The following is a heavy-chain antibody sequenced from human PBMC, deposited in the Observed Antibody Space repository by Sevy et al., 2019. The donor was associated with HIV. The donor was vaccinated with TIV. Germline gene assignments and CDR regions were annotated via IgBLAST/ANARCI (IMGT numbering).Heavy chain of an antibody. V-gene: IGHV4-59*01. Sequence: SETLSLTCTVSGGSISGYYRTWIRQPPGKGLEWIGYIYYTKTTNYNPSLKSRVTISEDTSKNQFSLKLTSVTAADTAMYYCARATPDLYYGMDVWGQGTTVTVSS. CDR1: GGSISGYY. CDR3: ARATPDLYYGMDV. CDR2: IYYTKTT. J-gene: IGHJ6*02.